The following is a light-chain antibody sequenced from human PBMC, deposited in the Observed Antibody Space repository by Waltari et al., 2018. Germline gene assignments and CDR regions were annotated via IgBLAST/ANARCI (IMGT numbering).Light chain of an antibody. J-gene: IGKJ1*01. CDR2: GAS. CDR3: QQYGSTPPES. CDR1: LSFGGTY. Sequence: NVLTQSPAILSLSPGDRATLSCRASLSFGGTYLAWYQERPCQAPRLLIYGASKRATGIPDRFSCSGSGTDFTLTISRLEPEDFAVYYCQQYGSTPPESFGRGTRVELK. V-gene: IGKV3-20*01.